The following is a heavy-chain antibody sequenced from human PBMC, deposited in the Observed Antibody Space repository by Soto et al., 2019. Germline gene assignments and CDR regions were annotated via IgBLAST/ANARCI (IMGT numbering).Heavy chain of an antibody. D-gene: IGHD3-22*01. CDR2: IYYSGST. CDR1: GGSISSSSYY. V-gene: IGHV4-39*01. CDR3: ARLYDSSGADY. J-gene: IGHJ4*02. Sequence: SETLSLTCTVSGGSISSSSYYWGWIRQPPGKGLEWIGSIYYSGSTYYNPSLKSRVTISVDTSKNQFSLKLSSVTAADTAVYYCARLYDSSGADYWGQGTLVIVSS.